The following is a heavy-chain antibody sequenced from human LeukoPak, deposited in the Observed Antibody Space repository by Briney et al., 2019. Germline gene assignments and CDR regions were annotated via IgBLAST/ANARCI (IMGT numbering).Heavy chain of an antibody. Sequence: GGSLRLSCAASGFTFNRYWMHWVRHAPGKGLVWVSRINSDGSTTTYADSVKGRFTISRDNAKNTLYLQMNSLRAEDTAVYYCAKWLVVGGQGTLVTVSS. CDR1: GFTFNRYW. CDR3: AKWLVV. CDR2: INSDGSTT. V-gene: IGHV3-74*01. J-gene: IGHJ4*02. D-gene: IGHD6-19*01.